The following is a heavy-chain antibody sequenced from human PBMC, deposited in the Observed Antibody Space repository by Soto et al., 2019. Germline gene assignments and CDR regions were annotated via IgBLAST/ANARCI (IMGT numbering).Heavy chain of an antibody. CDR3: ARGGRAFDI. CDR2: IYYSGTT. V-gene: IGHV4-31*03. J-gene: IGHJ3*02. D-gene: IGHD3-16*01. CDR1: GGSISSAGYY. Sequence: LQESGPGLVKPSQTLSLICTVSGGSISSAGYYWSWIRQHPGKGLEWIGYIYYSGTTYHNPSLKSRVTMSVDTSKNQFSLRLTSVTAADTAVYYCARGGRAFDIWGQGTMVIVSS.